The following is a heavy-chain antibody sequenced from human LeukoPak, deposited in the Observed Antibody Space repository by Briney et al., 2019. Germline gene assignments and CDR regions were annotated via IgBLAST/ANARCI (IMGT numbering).Heavy chain of an antibody. CDR2: ISSSSSYI. Sequence: PGGSLRLSCAASELTFGSYSMNWVRQAPGKELEWVSSISSSSSYIYYADSVKGRFTISRDNAKNSLSLQMNSLRAEDTAVYYCARESWNDSPYFDYWGQGTLVTVSS. CDR1: ELTFGSYS. D-gene: IGHD1-1*01. J-gene: IGHJ4*02. V-gene: IGHV3-21*01. CDR3: ARESWNDSPYFDY.